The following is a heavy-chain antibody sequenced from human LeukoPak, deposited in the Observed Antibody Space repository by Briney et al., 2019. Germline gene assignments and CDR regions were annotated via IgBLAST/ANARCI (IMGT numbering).Heavy chain of an antibody. CDR3: ARVHPDYYDSSGYYYETGYFDY. V-gene: IGHV3-21*01. J-gene: IGHJ4*02. CDR2: ISSSSSYI. D-gene: IGHD3-22*01. Sequence: KHWGSLRLSCAASGFTFSSYSMNWVRQAPGKGLEWVSSISSSSSYIYYADSVKGRFTISRDNAKNSLYLQMNSLRAEDTAVYYCARVHPDYYDSSGYYYETGYFDYWGQGTLVTVSS. CDR1: GFTFSSYS.